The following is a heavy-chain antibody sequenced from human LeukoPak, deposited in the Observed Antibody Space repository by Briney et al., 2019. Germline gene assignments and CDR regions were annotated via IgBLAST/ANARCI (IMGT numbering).Heavy chain of an antibody. CDR3: ARALRSCSAGTCYIDY. D-gene: IGHD2-15*01. J-gene: IGHJ4*02. CDR1: GYSFGNYW. V-gene: IGHV5-51*01. CDR2: IYPGDSDT. Sequence: GESLKISCQGSGYSFGNYWVGWVRQMPGKGLEWMGIIYPGDSDTRYSPSFQGQVTISVDKSITTAYLQWSSLKASDTAVYFCARALRSCSAGTCYIDYWGQGTLVTVSS.